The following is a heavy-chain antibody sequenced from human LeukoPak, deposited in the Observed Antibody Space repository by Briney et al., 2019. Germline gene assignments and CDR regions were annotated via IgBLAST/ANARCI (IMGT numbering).Heavy chain of an antibody. CDR1: GGSISSGGYS. J-gene: IGHJ5*02. D-gene: IGHD6-13*01. V-gene: IGHV4-30-2*01. Sequence: SQTLSLTCAVSGGSISSGGYSWSWIRQPPGKGLEWIGYIYHSGSTYYNPSLKSRVTISVDRSKNQFSLKLSSVTAADTAVYYCARILQTGDIAAAGNNWFDPWGQGTLVTVSS. CDR3: ARILQTGDIAAAGNNWFDP. CDR2: IYHSGST.